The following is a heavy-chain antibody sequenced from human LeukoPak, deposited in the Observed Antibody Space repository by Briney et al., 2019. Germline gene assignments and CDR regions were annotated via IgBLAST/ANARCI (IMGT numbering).Heavy chain of an antibody. D-gene: IGHD3-22*01. CDR2: INPNSGGT. CDR3: ARVAGFSSGYYSFDY. CDR1: GYTFTGYY. V-gene: IGHV1-2*02. J-gene: IGHJ4*02. Sequence: ASVKVSCKASGYTFTGYYMHWVRQAPGQGLEWMGWINPNSGGTNYAQKFQGRVTMTRDTSISTAYMELSRLRSDDTAVYYCARVAGFSSGYYSFDYWGQGTLVTVSS.